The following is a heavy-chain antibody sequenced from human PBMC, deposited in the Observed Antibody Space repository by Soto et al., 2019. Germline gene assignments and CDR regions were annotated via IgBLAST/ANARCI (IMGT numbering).Heavy chain of an antibody. D-gene: IGHD1-26*01. Sequence: QGQLVESGGSVVQPGRSLRLSCAASGLTFSTYGMHWVRQAPGKGLEWVAVISYDGSNKYYADSVKGRFTISRDNSKNTLYLQMNSLRAEDTAVYYCAKREWELKSWGQGTLVTVSS. V-gene: IGHV3-30*18. CDR3: AKREWELKS. CDR1: GLTFSTYG. J-gene: IGHJ4*02. CDR2: ISYDGSNK.